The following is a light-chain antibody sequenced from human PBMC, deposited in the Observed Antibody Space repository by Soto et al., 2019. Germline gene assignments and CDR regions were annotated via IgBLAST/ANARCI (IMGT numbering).Light chain of an antibody. Sequence: EIVMTQSPATLSVSPGDRATISCRASQSVSSNLAWYQQKPGQAPRLLIYGASTRATGLPARFSGSGSGTEFTLTISSLQHEDFGVYYCQQYSNWPPVTFGPGTKVEIK. CDR2: GAS. V-gene: IGKV3-15*01. CDR1: QSVSSN. J-gene: IGKJ3*01. CDR3: QQYSNWPPVT.